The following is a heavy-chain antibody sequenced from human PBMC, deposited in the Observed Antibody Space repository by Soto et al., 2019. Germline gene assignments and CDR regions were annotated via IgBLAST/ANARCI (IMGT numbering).Heavy chain of an antibody. J-gene: IGHJ5*02. CDR2: IFSNDDK. CDR3: ALIKDCSRTDCYLASFDP. D-gene: IGHD2-2*01. V-gene: IGHV2-26*01. Sequence: QVTLKESGPVLVKPTETLTLTCTVSGLSLSNGRLGVSWIRQPPGKALEWLAHIFSNDDKSYSTSLRSRLTISKDTSRSQVVLTMTNMDPMDSATYYCALIKDCSRTDCYLASFDPLGQGTLVTVSS. CDR1: GLSLSNGRLG.